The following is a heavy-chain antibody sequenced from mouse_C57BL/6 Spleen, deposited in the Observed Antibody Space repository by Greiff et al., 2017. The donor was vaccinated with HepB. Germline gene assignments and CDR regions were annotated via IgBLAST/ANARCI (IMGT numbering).Heavy chain of an antibody. Sequence: EVHLVESGPGLVKPSQSLSLTCSVTGYSITSGYYWNWIRQFPGNKLEWMGYISYDGSNNYNPSLKNRISITRDTSKNQFFLKLNSVTTEDTATYYCARAGYYGLYFDYWGQGTTLTVSS. J-gene: IGHJ2*01. D-gene: IGHD1-1*01. CDR1: GYSITSGYY. CDR3: ARAGYYGLYFDY. V-gene: IGHV3-6*01. CDR2: ISYDGSN.